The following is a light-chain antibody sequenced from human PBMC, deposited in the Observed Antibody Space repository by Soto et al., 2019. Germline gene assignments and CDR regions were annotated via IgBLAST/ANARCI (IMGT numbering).Light chain of an antibody. V-gene: IGKV1-39*01. CDR1: PSISTY. CDR3: QQGYSTPRT. Sequence: DIQMTQSPSTLSASVGDRVTITCRASPSISTYLNWYQQKPGKAPMLLIYAASSLQSGVPSRFSGSGSGTDFTLTITSLQPEDFATYYCQQGYSTPRTFGQGTKVDIK. J-gene: IGKJ1*01. CDR2: AAS.